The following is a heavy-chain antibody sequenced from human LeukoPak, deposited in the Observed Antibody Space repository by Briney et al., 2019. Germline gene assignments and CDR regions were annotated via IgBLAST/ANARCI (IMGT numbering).Heavy chain of an antibody. V-gene: IGHV4-61*01. CDR1: AVSISSINSE. J-gene: IGHJ6*03. D-gene: IGHD1-1*01. CDR3: AGDGVQKRPPNRNYYYYMDV. Sequence: SETLSLTWTVAAVSISSINSEWGWIRHPPGKGLEGIAHIYDSGSTNYNPSVKRRVTMSGHTAKNKFSLKLSSVTAADTAVYYCAGDGVQKRPPNRNYYYYMDVWGKETTVTVSS. CDR2: IYDSGST.